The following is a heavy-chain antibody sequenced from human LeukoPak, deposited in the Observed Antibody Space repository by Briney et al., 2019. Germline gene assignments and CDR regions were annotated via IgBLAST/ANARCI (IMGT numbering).Heavy chain of an antibody. D-gene: IGHD6-13*01. Sequence: KAGGSLRLSCAASGFTFSSYSMNWVRQAPGKGLEWVSSISSSSSYIYYADSVKGRFTISTDHAKNSVYVQMKSLRAEDTAVYYCARGLTSSSWYVQYYYYMDVWGKGTTVTISS. CDR1: GFTFSSYS. V-gene: IGHV3-21*01. CDR2: ISSSSSYI. CDR3: ARGLTSSSWYVQYYYYMDV. J-gene: IGHJ6*03.